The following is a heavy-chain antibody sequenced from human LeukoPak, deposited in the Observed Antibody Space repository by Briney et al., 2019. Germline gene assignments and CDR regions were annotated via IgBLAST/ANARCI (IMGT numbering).Heavy chain of an antibody. CDR2: ISGSGGST. CDR1: GFTFSSYA. CDR3: ARGRDGDFPPDY. D-gene: IGHD4-17*01. Sequence: GGSLRLSCAASGFTFSSYAMSWVRQAPGKGLEWVSVISGSGGSTYYADSVKGRFTISRDNSKNTLYLQMNSLRAEDTAVYYCARGRDGDFPPDYWGQGTLVTVSS. V-gene: IGHV3-23*01. J-gene: IGHJ4*02.